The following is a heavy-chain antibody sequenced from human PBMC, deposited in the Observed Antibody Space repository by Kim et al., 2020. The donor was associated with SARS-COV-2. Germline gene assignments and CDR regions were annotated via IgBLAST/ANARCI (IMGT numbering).Heavy chain of an antibody. CDR3: AREGDDYGDY. CDR2: IYYSGST. Sequence: SETLSLTCTVSGGSISSSSYYWGWIRQPPGKGLEWIGSIYYSGSTYYNPSLKSRVTISVDTSKNQFSLKLSSVTAADTAVYYCAREGDDYGDYSGQGTLVTVSS. V-gene: IGHV4-39*02. D-gene: IGHD3-16*01. CDR1: GGSISSSSYY. J-gene: IGHJ4*02.